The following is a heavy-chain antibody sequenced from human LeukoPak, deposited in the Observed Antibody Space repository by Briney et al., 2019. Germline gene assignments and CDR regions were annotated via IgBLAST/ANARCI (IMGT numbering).Heavy chain of an antibody. V-gene: IGHV4-59*01. J-gene: IGHJ4*02. CDR2: IYENGRT. Sequence: PETLSLTCTVSGGSIGSFFWSWIRQSPGKGLEWIGFIYENGRTSYNPSLKSRVTISVDTSKNQFSLTLTSMTAAATAVYYCARDWELGHWGRGILVTVTS. CDR1: GGSIGSFF. CDR3: ARDWELGH. D-gene: IGHD1-26*01.